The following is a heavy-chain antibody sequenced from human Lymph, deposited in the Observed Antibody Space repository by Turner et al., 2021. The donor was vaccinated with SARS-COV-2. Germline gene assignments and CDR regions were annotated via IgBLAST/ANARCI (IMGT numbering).Heavy chain of an antibody. J-gene: IGHJ4*02. V-gene: IGHV3-30-3*01. CDR2: ISYDGSNK. D-gene: IGHD3-10*01. Sequence: QVQLVESGGGVVQPGRSLRLSCAASGFTFNNYPMHWVRQAPGKGLEWVAVISYDGSNKYYADSVKGRFTISRDNSKNTLYLQMNSQRAEDTAVYYCARDSSGSGTLDYWGQGTLVTVSS. CDR1: GFTFNNYP. CDR3: ARDSSGSGTLDY.